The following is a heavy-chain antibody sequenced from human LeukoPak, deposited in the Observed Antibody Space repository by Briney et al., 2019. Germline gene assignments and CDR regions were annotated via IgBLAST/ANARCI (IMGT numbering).Heavy chain of an antibody. CDR3: ARGGDDFWSGFIAFDI. J-gene: IGHJ3*02. CDR2: IYYSGST. CDR1: GGSISSYY. V-gene: IGHV4-59*01. D-gene: IGHD3-3*01. Sequence: PSETLSLTCTVSGGSISSYYWSWIRQPPGKGLEWIGYIYYSGSTNYNPSLKSRVTISVDTSKNQFSLKLSSVTAADTAVYYCARGGDDFWSGFIAFDIWGQGTMVTVSS.